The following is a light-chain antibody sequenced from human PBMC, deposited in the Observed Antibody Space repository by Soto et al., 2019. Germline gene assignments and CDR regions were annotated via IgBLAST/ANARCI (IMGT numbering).Light chain of an antibody. CDR1: SSDVGGYNY. Sequence: QSALTQPASVSGSPGQSITISCTGTSSDVGGYNYVSWYQQHPGKAPKLMIYDVSNRPSWISNRFSGSKSGDTASLTISGLQAEDEADYYCSSYTTSTTPVFGGGTKVTVL. CDR2: DVS. V-gene: IGLV2-14*01. J-gene: IGLJ2*01. CDR3: SSYTTSTTPV.